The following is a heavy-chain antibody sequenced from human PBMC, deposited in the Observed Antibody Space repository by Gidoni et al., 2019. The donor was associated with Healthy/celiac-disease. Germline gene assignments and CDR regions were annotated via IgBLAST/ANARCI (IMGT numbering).Heavy chain of an antibody. CDR1: GFTFSSYA. V-gene: IGHV3-23*01. Sequence: EVQLLESGGGLVQPGGSLRLSCAASGFTFSSYAMSWVRQAPGKGLEWVSAISGSGGSTYYADSVKGRFTISRDNSKNTLYLQMNSLRAEDTAVYYCAKNPIVVVPAASETFDYWGQGTLVTVSS. CDR2: ISGSGGST. D-gene: IGHD2-2*01. J-gene: IGHJ4*02. CDR3: AKNPIVVVPAASETFDY.